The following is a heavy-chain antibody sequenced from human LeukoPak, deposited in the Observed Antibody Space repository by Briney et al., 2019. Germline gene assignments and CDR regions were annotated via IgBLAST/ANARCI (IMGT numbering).Heavy chain of an antibody. CDR3: AKGQGGYENHNWFDP. CDR1: GFTFSSYA. Sequence: GGSLRLSCAASGFTFSSYAMSWVRQAQGKGLEWVSAISGSGGSTYYADSVKGRFTISRDNSKNTLYLQMNSLRAEDTAVYYCAKGQGGYENHNWFDPWGQGTLVTVSS. V-gene: IGHV3-23*01. D-gene: IGHD5-12*01. CDR2: ISGSGGST. J-gene: IGHJ5*02.